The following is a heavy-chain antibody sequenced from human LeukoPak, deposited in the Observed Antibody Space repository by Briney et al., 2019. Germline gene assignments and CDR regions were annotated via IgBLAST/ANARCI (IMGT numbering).Heavy chain of an antibody. CDR2: INPSGGST. CDR3: ARTGDSSGWYAWFDP. Sequence: ASVKVSCKASGYTFTSYYMHWVRQAPGQGLEWMGIINPSGGSTSYAQKFQGRVTMTRDMSTSTVYMELSSLRSEDTAVYYCARTGDSSGWYAWFDPWGQGTLVTVSS. J-gene: IGHJ5*02. V-gene: IGHV1-46*01. CDR1: GYTFTSYY. D-gene: IGHD6-19*01.